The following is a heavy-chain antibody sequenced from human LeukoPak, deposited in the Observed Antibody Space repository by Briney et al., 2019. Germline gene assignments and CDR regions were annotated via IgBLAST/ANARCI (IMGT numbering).Heavy chain of an antibody. CDR1: GYTFTSYY. Sequence: ASVKVSCKASGYTFTSYYMHWVRQAPGQGLEWMGIINPSGGSTSYAQKFQGRVTMTRNTSISTAYMELSSLRSEDTAVYYCARAVRRVPAARPAVGALRAGYYFDYWGQGTLVTVSS. V-gene: IGHV1-46*01. D-gene: IGHD2-2*01. CDR3: ARAVRRVPAARPAVGALRAGYYFDY. CDR2: INPSGGST. J-gene: IGHJ4*02.